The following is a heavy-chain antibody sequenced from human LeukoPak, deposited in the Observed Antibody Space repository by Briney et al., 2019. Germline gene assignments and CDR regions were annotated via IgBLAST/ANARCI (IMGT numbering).Heavy chain of an antibody. CDR2: IWYDGSIK. J-gene: IGHJ4*02. CDR1: GYTFSSHG. D-gene: IGHD4-23*01. Sequence: AGGSLRLSCAASGYTFSSHGMHWVRQAPGKGLEWVALIWYDGSIKYYADSVKGRFTISRDNAKNTLYLQMNSLRAEDTAVYYCTRDHGYGGRFDFDYWGQGTLVTVSS. V-gene: IGHV3-33*01. CDR3: TRDHGYGGRFDFDY.